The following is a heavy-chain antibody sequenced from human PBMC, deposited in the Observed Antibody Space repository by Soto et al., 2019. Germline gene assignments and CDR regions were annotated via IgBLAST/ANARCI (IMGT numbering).Heavy chain of an antibody. J-gene: IGHJ5*02. D-gene: IGHD3-3*01. V-gene: IGHV4-31*03. CDR3: ARDRNYDVWSGSVGFDP. Sequence: QVQLQESGPGLVKPSQTLSLTCTVSGGSISSGGYYWSWIRQHPGKGLEWIGYIYYSGSTYYNPSLKSRVTLSVDTSKNQFSLKLSSVTAADTAVYYCARDRNYDVWSGSVGFDPWGQGTLVTVSS. CDR2: IYYSGST. CDR1: GGSISSGGYY.